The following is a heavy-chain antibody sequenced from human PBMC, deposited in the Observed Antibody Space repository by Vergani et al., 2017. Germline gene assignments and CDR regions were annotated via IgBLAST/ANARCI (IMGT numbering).Heavy chain of an antibody. CDR2: INPSGGHT. Sequence: QVQVVQSGAEVKKSGASVKVSCKTSGYTFSNYYMHWVRQAPGQGLEWMGIINPSGGHTNYAQKFQGRVTMNSDTSTSTVYMELSSLRSEDTAIYYCARGDYASLTGYRYWGQGTLVTVSA. D-gene: IGHD3-9*01. J-gene: IGHJ4*02. CDR1: GYTFSNYY. V-gene: IGHV1-46*03. CDR3: ARGDYASLTGYRY.